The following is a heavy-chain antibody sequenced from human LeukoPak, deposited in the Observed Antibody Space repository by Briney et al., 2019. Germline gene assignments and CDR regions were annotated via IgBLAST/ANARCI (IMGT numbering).Heavy chain of an antibody. CDR2: IIPIFGTA. D-gene: IGHD5-12*01. V-gene: IGHV1-69*06. Sequence: SSVKVSCKASGGTFSSYAISWVRQAPGQGLEWMGRIIPIFGTANYAQKFQGRVTITADKSTSTAYMELSSLRSEDTAVYYCARARGEGGYVPFYYYYMDVWGKGTTVTVSS. CDR1: GGTFSSYA. J-gene: IGHJ6*03. CDR3: ARARGEGGYVPFYYYYMDV.